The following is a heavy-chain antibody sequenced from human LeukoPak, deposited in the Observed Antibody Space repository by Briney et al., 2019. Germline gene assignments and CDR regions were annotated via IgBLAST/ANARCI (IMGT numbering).Heavy chain of an antibody. CDR3: ERGHPPNLDV. V-gene: IGHV4-59*01. Sequence: PSETLSLTCTVSGGSIGTDHWTWVRQPPGKGLDWVGYIYYNENIKYKPSLNSRVTISVDASNNRLSLRLTSVTTADTAVYYCERGHPPNLDVWGQGTTVTVSS. CDR2: IYYNENI. J-gene: IGHJ6*02. CDR1: GGSIGTDH.